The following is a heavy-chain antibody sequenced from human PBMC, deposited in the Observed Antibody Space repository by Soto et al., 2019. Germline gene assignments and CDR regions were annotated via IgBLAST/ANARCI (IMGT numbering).Heavy chain of an antibody. CDR2: ISYDGSNK. D-gene: IGHD3-22*01. Sequence: GGSLRLSCAASGFTFSSYGMHWVRQAPGKGLEWVAVISYDGSNKYYADSVKGRFTISRDNSKNTLYLQMNSLRAEDTAVYYCVDSSGDGGMDVWGQGTTVTISS. V-gene: IGHV3-30*03. CDR1: GFTFSSYG. CDR3: VDSSGDGGMDV. J-gene: IGHJ6*02.